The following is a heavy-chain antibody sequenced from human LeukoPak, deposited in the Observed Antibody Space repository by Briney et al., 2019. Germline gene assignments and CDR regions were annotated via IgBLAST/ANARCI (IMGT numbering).Heavy chain of an antibody. Sequence: GGSLRLSCAASGFTFSSYAMHWVRQAPGKGLEYVSAISSNGGSTYYANSVKGRFTISRDNSKNTLYLQMGSLRAEDMAVYYCARVGYCSSTNCFTNYFDYWGRGTLVTVSS. CDR2: ISSNGGST. J-gene: IGHJ4*02. D-gene: IGHD2-2*01. CDR1: GFTFSSYA. V-gene: IGHV3-64*01. CDR3: ARVGYCSSTNCFTNYFDY.